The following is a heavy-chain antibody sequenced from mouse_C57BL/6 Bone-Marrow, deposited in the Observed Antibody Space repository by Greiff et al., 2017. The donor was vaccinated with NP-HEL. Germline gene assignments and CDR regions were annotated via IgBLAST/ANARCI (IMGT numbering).Heavy chain of an antibody. V-gene: IGHV10-1*01. D-gene: IGHD1-1*01. CDR3: VSTVITTVVATGYYAMDY. Sequence: GGGLVQPKGSLKLSCAASGFSFNTYAMNWVRQAPGKGLEWVARIRSKSNNYATYYADSVKDRFTISRDDSESMLYLQMNNLKTEDTAMYYCVSTVITTVVATGYYAMDYWGQGTSVTVSS. CDR1: GFSFNTYA. J-gene: IGHJ4*01. CDR2: IRSKSNNYAT.